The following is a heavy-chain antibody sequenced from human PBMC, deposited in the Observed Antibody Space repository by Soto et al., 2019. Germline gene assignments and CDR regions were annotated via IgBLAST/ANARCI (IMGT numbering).Heavy chain of an antibody. D-gene: IGHD2-15*01. V-gene: IGHV3-21*01. CDR2: ISSSSSYI. CDR3: ARGTVGYCSGGSCPEAFDI. J-gene: IGHJ3*02. Sequence: EVQLVESGGGLVKPGGSLRLSCAASGFTFSSYSMNWVRQAPGKGLEWVSSISSSSSYIYYADSVKGRFTISRDNAKNSLYLQMNSRRAEDTAVYYCARGTVGYCSGGSCPEAFDIWGQGTMVTVSS. CDR1: GFTFSSYS.